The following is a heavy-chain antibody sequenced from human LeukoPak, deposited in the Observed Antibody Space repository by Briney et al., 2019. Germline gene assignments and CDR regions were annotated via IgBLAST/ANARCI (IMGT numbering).Heavy chain of an antibody. D-gene: IGHD1-1*01. CDR1: GDSVSSNIAS. CDR2: TYYRSKWYN. V-gene: IGHV6-1*01. CDR3: ARVYNWNPAGAFDI. Sequence: SQTLSLTCANSGDSVSSNIASWNWIRQSPSRGLEWLGRTYYRSKWYNDYAVSVKSRITINPDTSKNQFSLPLNSVTPEDTAVYYCARVYNWNPAGAFDIWGQGTVVTVSS. J-gene: IGHJ3*02.